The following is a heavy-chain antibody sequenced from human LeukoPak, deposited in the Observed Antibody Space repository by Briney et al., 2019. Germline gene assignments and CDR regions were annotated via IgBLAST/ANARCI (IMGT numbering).Heavy chain of an antibody. CDR3: TSPYYYDSSGYYPFDY. Sequence: GGSLRLSCTASGFNFGDYAMSWFRQAPGKGLEWVGFIRSKAYGGTTEYAASVKGRFTISRDDSKSIAYLQMNSLKTEDTAVYYCTSPYYYDSSGYYPFDYWGQGTLVTVSS. J-gene: IGHJ4*02. V-gene: IGHV3-49*03. CDR2: IRSKAYGGTT. CDR1: GFNFGDYA. D-gene: IGHD3-22*01.